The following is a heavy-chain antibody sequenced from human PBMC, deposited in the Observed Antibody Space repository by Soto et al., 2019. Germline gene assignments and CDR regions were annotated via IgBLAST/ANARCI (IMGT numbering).Heavy chain of an antibody. CDR3: ARLVSDCSSTRCYAFDI. V-gene: IGHV6-1*01. D-gene: IGHD2-2*01. CDR2: TYYRSKWYN. J-gene: IGHJ3*02. CDR1: GDSVSSNSAA. Sequence: PSQTLSLTCAISGDSVSSNSAAWNWIRQSPSRGLEWLGRTYYRSKWYNDYAVSVKSRITINPDTPKNQFSLQLNSVTPEDTAVYYCARLVSDCSSTRCYAFDIWGQGKMVTVSS.